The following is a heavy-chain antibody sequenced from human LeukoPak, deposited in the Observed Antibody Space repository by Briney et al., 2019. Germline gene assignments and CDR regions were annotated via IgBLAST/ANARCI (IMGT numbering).Heavy chain of an antibody. V-gene: IGHV4-59*01. Sequence: KPSETLSLTCTVSGGSISSYYWSWIRQPPGKGLEWIGYIYYSGSTNYNPSLKSRVTISVDTSKNQFSLKLSSVTAADTAVYYCARVDYCSSTSCYWGGFDYWGQGTLVTVSS. J-gene: IGHJ4*02. CDR1: GGSISSYY. CDR3: ARVDYCSSTSCYWGGFDY. CDR2: IYYSGST. D-gene: IGHD2-2*01.